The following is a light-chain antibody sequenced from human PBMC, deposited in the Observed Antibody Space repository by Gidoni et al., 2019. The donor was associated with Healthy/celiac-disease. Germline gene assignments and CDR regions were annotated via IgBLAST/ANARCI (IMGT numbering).Light chain of an antibody. J-gene: IGKJ2*01. CDR2: EVS. CDR3: FSHT. CDR1: QSLLHSDGKTY. Sequence: DIVMTQTPLSLSVTPGQTASISCKSSQSLLHSDGKTYLYWYLQKPGQSPQLLISEVSSRFSGVPDSFSGSGSGTDFTRKISRVEADDVGVYYCFSHTFGQXTKLEIK. V-gene: IGKV2-29*02.